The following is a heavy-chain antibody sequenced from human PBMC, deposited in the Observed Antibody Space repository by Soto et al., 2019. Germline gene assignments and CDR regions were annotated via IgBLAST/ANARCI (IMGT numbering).Heavy chain of an antibody. CDR3: AKEFNWNYHYFDY. CDR1: GFSFGSYG. J-gene: IGHJ4*02. CDR2: IGDDGTRQ. V-gene: IGHV3-30*18. D-gene: IGHD1-7*01. Sequence: GGSLRLSCAASGFSFGSYGMHWFRQAPGRRQEWLAVIGDDGTRQYYADSVKGRFTISRDNSKNTLYLEMNSLRAEDTAIYYCAKEFNWNYHYFDYWGQGTLVTVSS.